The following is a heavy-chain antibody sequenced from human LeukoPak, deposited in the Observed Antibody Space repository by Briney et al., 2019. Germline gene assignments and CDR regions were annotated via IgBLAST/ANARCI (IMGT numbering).Heavy chain of an antibody. Sequence: PSETLSLTCTVSGGSINSYYWSWIRQPPGKGLEWIGYIYYSGSTNYNPSLKSRVTISVDTSKNQFSLKLSSVTAADTAGDSLARVRGSSGWYLILGFDYWGQGPLVTVSS. J-gene: IGHJ4*02. D-gene: IGHD6-19*01. CDR1: GGSINSYY. CDR2: IYYSGST. V-gene: IGHV4-59*01. CDR3: ARVRGSSGWYLILGFDY.